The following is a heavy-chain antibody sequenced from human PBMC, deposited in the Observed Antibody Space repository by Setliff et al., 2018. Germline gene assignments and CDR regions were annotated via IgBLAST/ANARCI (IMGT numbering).Heavy chain of an antibody. CDR2: FNPSGGST. J-gene: IGHJ4*02. D-gene: IGHD4-4*01. CDR3: ARGDYSNPCDY. Sequence: ASVKVSCKASGYIFTSYYIHWVRQAPGQGLEWMGLFNPSGGSTKYAEKFQGRVTLTRDTSASTVYMELSSLRSEDTAIYHCARGDYSNPCDYWGQGTPVTVSS. CDR1: GYIFTSYY. V-gene: IGHV1-46*01.